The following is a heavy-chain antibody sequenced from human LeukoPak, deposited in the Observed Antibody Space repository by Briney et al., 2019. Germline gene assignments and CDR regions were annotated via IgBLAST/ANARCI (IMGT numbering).Heavy chain of an antibody. CDR3: AKDIQLST. CDR1: GFTFSTYW. V-gene: IGHV3-23*01. D-gene: IGHD5-24*01. Sequence: GGSLRLSCAASGFTFSTYWMYWVRQAPGKGLEWVSLIGSSGGSTYYADSVKGRFTISRDNSKNTLSLQMNSLRVEDTAIYYCAKDIQLSTWGLGTMVTVSS. CDR2: IGSSGGST. J-gene: IGHJ3*01.